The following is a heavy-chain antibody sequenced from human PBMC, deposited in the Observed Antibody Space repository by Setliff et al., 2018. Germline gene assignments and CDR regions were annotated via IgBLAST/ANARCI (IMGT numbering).Heavy chain of an antibody. CDR1: GYTFTNYW. CDR2: IYPGDSDT. CDR3: ARQAISGSDAFDI. D-gene: IGHD3-3*01. J-gene: IGHJ3*02. Sequence: GESLKISCKGSGYTFTNYWIGWVRQMPGKGLEWMGIIYPGDSDTRYSPSFQGQDTISADKSISIAYLQWSSLKASDTAMYYCARQAISGSDAFDIWGQGTLVTVSS. V-gene: IGHV5-51*01.